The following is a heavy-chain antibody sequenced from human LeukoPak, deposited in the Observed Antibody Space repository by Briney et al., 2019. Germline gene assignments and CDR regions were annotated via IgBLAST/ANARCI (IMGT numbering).Heavy chain of an antibody. V-gene: IGHV1-18*01. CDR2: ISAYNGNT. D-gene: IGHD4-17*01. CDR3: ARDGRTMGTYGDYSYYHYYMDV. J-gene: IGHJ6*03. CDR1: GYTFTSYG. Sequence: ASVKVSCKASGYTFTSYGISWVRQAPGQGLEWMGWISAYNGNTNYAQKLQGRVTMTTDTSTSTAYMELRSLRSDDTAVYYCARDGRTMGTYGDYSYYHYYMDVWGKGTTVTVSS.